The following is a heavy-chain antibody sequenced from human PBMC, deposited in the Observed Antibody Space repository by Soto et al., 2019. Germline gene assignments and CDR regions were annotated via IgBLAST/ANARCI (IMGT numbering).Heavy chain of an antibody. CDR1: GGTFSSYA. V-gene: IGHV1-69*13. CDR2: IIPIFGTA. D-gene: IGHD3-22*01. Sequence: GASVKVSCKASGGTFSSYATSWVRQAPGQGLEWMGGIIPIFGTANYAQKFQGRVTITADESTSTAYMELSSLRSEDTAVYYCARGPDYYDSSGYRYFDYWGQGTLVTVSS. J-gene: IGHJ4*02. CDR3: ARGPDYYDSSGYRYFDY.